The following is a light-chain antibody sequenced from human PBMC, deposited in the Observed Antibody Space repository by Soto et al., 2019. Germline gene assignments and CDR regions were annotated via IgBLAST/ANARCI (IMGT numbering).Light chain of an antibody. V-gene: IGKV1-39*01. CDR2: AAS. J-gene: IGKJ4*01. CDR1: QSISSY. CDR3: QQLNSYPLT. Sequence: DIQMTQSPSSLSASLGDRVTITCRASQSISSYLNWYQQKPGKAPKLLIYAASTLQSGVPSRFSGSGSGTDFTLTISSLQPEDFATYYCQQLNSYPLTFGGGTKVDI.